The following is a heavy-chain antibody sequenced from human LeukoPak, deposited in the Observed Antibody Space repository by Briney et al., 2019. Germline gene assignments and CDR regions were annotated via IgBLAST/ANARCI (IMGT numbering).Heavy chain of an antibody. CDR2: ISLNSVSI. D-gene: IGHD4-17*01. J-gene: IGHJ4*02. Sequence: PGGSLRLSCAASGFTFDDYAMHWVRHAPGQGLEWVSGISLNSVSIGYADSVKGRFTISRNNAENSLYLQMNSLRAEDTAVYYCARAYFTVTSPFDYWGQGTLVTVSS. CDR3: ARAYFTVTSPFDY. V-gene: IGHV3-9*01. CDR1: GFTFDDYA.